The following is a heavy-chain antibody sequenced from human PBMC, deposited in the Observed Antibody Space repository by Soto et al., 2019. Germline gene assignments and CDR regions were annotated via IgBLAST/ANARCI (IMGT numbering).Heavy chain of an antibody. CDR2: IYPGDSDT. Sequence: PGESLKISCKGSGYSFTSYWIGWVRQMPGKGLEWMGIIYPGDSDTRYSPSFQGQVTISADKSISTAYMQWSSLKASDTAIYYCARLMVYAQDYYYYGMDVWGQGTTVTVSS. CDR1: GYSFTSYW. J-gene: IGHJ6*02. V-gene: IGHV5-51*01. CDR3: ARLMVYAQDYYYYGMDV. D-gene: IGHD2-8*01.